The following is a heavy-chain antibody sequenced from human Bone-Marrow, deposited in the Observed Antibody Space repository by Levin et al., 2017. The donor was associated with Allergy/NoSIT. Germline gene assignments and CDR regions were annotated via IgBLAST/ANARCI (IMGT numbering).Heavy chain of an antibody. J-gene: IGHJ4*02. CDR2: ISWNSGSI. V-gene: IGHV3-9*01. Sequence: SLKISCAASGFTFDDYAMHWVRQAPGKGLEWVSGISWNSGSIGYADSVKGRFTISRDNAKNSLYLQMNSLRAEDTALYYCAKASPSSSLDRAPFDYWGQGTLVTVSS. CDR3: AKASPSSSLDRAPFDY. D-gene: IGHD6-6*01. CDR1: GFTFDDYA.